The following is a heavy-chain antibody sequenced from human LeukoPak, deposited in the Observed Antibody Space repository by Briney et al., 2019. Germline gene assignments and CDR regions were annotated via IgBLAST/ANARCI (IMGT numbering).Heavy chain of an antibody. CDR3: ARGVSLGYCSGGSCYNRFDA. Sequence: SETLSLTCTVSGVSISSYYWSWIRQPAGKGLEWIVRIYTSGCTNYIPSLKSRVTMSVDTSKNQFSLELSSLTAADTAVYYCARGVSLGYCSGGSCYNRFDAWGQGTLVTVSS. D-gene: IGHD2-15*01. CDR2: IYTSGCT. V-gene: IGHV4-4*07. CDR1: GVSISSYY. J-gene: IGHJ5*02.